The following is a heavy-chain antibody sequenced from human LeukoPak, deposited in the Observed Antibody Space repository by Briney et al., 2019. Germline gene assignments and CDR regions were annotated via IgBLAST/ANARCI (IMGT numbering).Heavy chain of an antibody. V-gene: IGHV3-23*01. CDR2: ISGSGGGT. Sequence: GGSLRLSCAASGFTFSSYAMSWVRQAPGKGLEWVSAISGSGGGTYYADSVKGRFTISRDNSKNTLYLQMNSLRAEDTAVYYCAKDRTTYSSGWYSGEIFDYWGQGTLVTVSS. CDR1: GFTFSSYA. CDR3: AKDRTTYSSGWYSGEIFDY. D-gene: IGHD6-19*01. J-gene: IGHJ4*02.